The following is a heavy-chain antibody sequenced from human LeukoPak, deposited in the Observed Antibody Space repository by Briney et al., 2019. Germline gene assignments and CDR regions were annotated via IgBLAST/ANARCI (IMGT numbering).Heavy chain of an antibody. J-gene: IGHJ3*02. CDR2: INHSGTK. Sequence: SETLSLTCVLYGGSFTDYYWSWVRQSPGKGLEWIGEINHSGTKRYNLSLKSRLIMSIDTSKNQFSLKLSSVTAADTAVYYCARAKDYYGSGSYAFDIWGQGTMVTVSS. V-gene: IGHV4-34*01. D-gene: IGHD3-10*01. CDR1: GGSFTDYY. CDR3: ARAKDYYGSGSYAFDI.